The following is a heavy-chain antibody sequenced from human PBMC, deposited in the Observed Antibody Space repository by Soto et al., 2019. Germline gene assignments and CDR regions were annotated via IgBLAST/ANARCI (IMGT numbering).Heavy chain of an antibody. CDR2: ISGSGGST. CDR3: AKDLAVAGHFY. Sequence: GGSLRLSCAASGFTFSSYAMSWVLQAPGKGLEWVSAISGSGGSTYYADSVKGRFTISRDNSKKTLYLQMNSLRAEDTAVYHCAKDLAVAGHFYWGQGTLVTVSS. J-gene: IGHJ4*02. CDR1: GFTFSSYA. D-gene: IGHD6-19*01. V-gene: IGHV3-23*01.